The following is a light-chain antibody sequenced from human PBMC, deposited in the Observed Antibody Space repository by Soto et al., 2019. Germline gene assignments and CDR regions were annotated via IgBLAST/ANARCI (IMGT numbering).Light chain of an antibody. CDR3: ISYAGRDNFV. CDR2: EVS. J-gene: IGLJ1*01. V-gene: IGLV2-8*01. Sequence: QSALTQAPSAYGSPGQSVTISCTGTSSDVVGFPYVSWYQQHPGKAPKLIIYEVSKRPSGVPDRFSASKSGNTAFLTVSGLQAEDEADYYCISYAGRDNFVFGTGTKLTVL. CDR1: SSDVVGFPY.